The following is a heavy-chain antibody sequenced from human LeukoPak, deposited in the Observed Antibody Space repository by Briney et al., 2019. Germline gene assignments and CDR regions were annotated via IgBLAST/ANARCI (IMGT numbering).Heavy chain of an antibody. Sequence: SETLSVTCTVSGGSISSYYWSWIRQPAGKGLEWIGRIYTSGSTNYNPSLKSRVTMSVDTSKNQFSLKLSSVTAADTAVYFCARGGRYMSASWYRSVYYYMDVWGKGTTVTVSS. CDR2: IYTSGST. D-gene: IGHD6-13*01. J-gene: IGHJ6*03. V-gene: IGHV4-4*07. CDR1: GGSISSYY. CDR3: ARGGRYMSASWYRSVYYYMDV.